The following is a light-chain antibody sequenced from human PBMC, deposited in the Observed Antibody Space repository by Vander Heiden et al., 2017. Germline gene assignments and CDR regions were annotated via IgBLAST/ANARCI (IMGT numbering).Light chain of an antibody. Sequence: DIQMTQSPSSLSASVGDRVTITCRASQSISSYLNWYQQKPGKAPKLLIYAASSFQSGVPSRFSGSGSGTDFTLTISRLQPEDFATYYCQQSDSTSWTFGQGTKVEIK. V-gene: IGKV1-39*01. CDR1: QSISSY. CDR3: QQSDSTSWT. CDR2: AAS. J-gene: IGKJ1*01.